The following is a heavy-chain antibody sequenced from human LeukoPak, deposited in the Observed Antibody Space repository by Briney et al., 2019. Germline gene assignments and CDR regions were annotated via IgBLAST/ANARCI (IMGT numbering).Heavy chain of an antibody. V-gene: IGHV3-64*04. Sequence: PGGSLRLSCSASGFTFNSYPVHWVRQAPGKGLEYVSGISRNGGSTYYADSVKGRFTISRDNAKNSLYLQMNSLRAEDTAVYYCARVGGTGDGVYWGQGTLVTVSS. J-gene: IGHJ4*02. D-gene: IGHD7-27*01. CDR3: ARVGGTGDGVY. CDR1: GFTFNSYP. CDR2: ISRNGGST.